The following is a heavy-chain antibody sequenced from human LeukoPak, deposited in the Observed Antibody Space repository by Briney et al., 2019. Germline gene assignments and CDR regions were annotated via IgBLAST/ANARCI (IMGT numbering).Heavy chain of an antibody. Sequence: GGSLRLSCAASGFTFTDYWMSWVRQVPGKGLEWVANINRAGIESYYVDSVKGRFTISRDNAEKSLYLQMDSLRVDDTAVYYCARVGTWELQRVFDNWGQGTLVTVSS. CDR3: ARVGTWELQRVFDN. V-gene: IGHV3-7*01. D-gene: IGHD1-26*01. CDR1: GFTFTDYW. CDR2: INRAGIES. J-gene: IGHJ4*02.